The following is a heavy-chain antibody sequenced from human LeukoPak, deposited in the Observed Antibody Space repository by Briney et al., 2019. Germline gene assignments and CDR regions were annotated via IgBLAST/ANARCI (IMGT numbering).Heavy chain of an antibody. J-gene: IGHJ4*02. CDR3: ARVEAVAGINDY. D-gene: IGHD6-19*01. V-gene: IGHV4-4*02. CDR2: IYHSGST. CDR1: GGSIGSSNW. Sequence: SETLSLTCAVSGGSIGSSNWWSWVRQPPGKGLEWIGEIYHSGSTNYNPSLKSRVTISVDKSKNQFSLKLSSVTAADTAVYYCARVEAVAGINDYWGQGTLVTVSS.